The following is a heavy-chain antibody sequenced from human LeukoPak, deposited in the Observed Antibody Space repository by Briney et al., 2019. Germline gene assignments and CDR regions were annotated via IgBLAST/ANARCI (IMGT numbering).Heavy chain of an antibody. CDR2: IFSDESRK. V-gene: IGHV3-30-3*01. CDR1: GFTLSNSA. D-gene: IGHD6-13*01. J-gene: IGHJ2*01. Sequence: PGGSLRLSCEASGFTLSNSAMHWVRQAPGKGLEWVALIFSDESRKYYVDSVKGRFSISRDNSKNTLYLQMDSLRDEDTAVYYCARAAYSSTWYSRYFDLWGRGTLVTVSS. CDR3: ARAAYSSTWYSRYFDL.